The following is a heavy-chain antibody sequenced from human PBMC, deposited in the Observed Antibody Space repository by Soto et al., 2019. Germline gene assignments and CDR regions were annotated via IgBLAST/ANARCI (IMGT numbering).Heavy chain of an antibody. CDR3: ARDGRGYCSGGSCYSGDFDY. CDR2: IKQDGSEK. V-gene: IGHV3-7*05. J-gene: IGHJ4*02. CDR1: GFTFSSYW. Sequence: GGSLRLSCAASGFTFSSYWMSWVRQAPGKGLEWVANIKQDGSEKYYVDSVKGRFTISRDNAKNSLYLQMNSLRAEDTAVYYCARDGRGYCSGGSCYSGDFDYWGQGTLVTVSS. D-gene: IGHD2-15*01.